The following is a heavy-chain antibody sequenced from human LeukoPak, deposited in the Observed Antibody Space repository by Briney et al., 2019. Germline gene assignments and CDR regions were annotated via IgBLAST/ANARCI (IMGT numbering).Heavy chain of an antibody. CDR1: GGSISSSSYY. J-gene: IGHJ5*02. CDR2: IYYSGST. D-gene: IGHD6-19*01. CDR3: ARWGWNSSGYNRFDP. V-gene: IGHV4-39*01. Sequence: SETLSLTCTVSGGSISSSSYYWGWIRQPPGKGLEWIGIIYYSGSTYYNPSLKSRVTISVDTSKNQFSLKLSSVTAADTAVYYCARWGWNSSGYNRFDPWGQGTLVTVSS.